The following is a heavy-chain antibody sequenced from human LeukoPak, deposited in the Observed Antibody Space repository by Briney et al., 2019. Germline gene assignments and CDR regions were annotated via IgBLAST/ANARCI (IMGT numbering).Heavy chain of an antibody. Sequence: PSETLSLTCTVSGGSISSGDYYWSWIRQPPGKGLEWIGHIYYSGSTHYNPSLKSRVTISVDMSKNQFSLKLSSVTAADTAVYYCAREGGSLRYYGMDVWGQGTTVTVSS. D-gene: IGHD5-12*01. CDR1: GGSISSGDYY. CDR2: IYYSGST. J-gene: IGHJ6*02. CDR3: AREGGSLRYYGMDV. V-gene: IGHV4-30-4*01.